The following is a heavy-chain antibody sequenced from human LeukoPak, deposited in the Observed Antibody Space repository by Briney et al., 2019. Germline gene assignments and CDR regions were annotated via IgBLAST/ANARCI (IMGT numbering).Heavy chain of an antibody. Sequence: ASVKVSCKASGYSFIHSGLSWVRRAPGQGLEWMGWLNPYNGDTNFAQNLQGRVTMTRDKSTNTAYMELRSLRSDDTAVYYCARPTETTAGYYFDYWGQGTLVTVSS. CDR2: LNPYNGDT. J-gene: IGHJ4*02. D-gene: IGHD1/OR15-1a*01. CDR1: GYSFIHSG. CDR3: ARPTETTAGYYFDY. V-gene: IGHV1-18*01.